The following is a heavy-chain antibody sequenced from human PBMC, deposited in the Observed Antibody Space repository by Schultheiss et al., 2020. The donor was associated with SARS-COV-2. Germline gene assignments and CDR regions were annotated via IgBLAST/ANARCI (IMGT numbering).Heavy chain of an antibody. Sequence: GGSLRLSCAASGFTFSSYAMSWVRQAPGKGLEWVSYISSSGSTIYYADSVKGRFTISRDNAKNSLYLQMNSLRAEDTAVYYCASRPEPQGEGSGWRWGQGTLVTVSS. CDR2: ISSSGSTI. V-gene: IGHV3-48*03. CDR3: ASRPEPQGEGSGWR. CDR1: GFTFSSYA. D-gene: IGHD6-19*01. J-gene: IGHJ4*02.